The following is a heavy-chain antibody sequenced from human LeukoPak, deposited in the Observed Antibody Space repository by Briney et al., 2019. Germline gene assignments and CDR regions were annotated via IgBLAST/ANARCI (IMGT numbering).Heavy chain of an antibody. Sequence: ASVKVSCKASGYTFTTYGLSWVRQAPGQGLEWMGWISTSSGKTNYAEDLQGRVTMTRDTSTSTAYMALRSLTSADAAMYYCARDKDWDLDYWGQGTLVTVSS. D-gene: IGHD3-9*01. CDR2: ISTSSGKT. CDR1: GYTFTTYG. CDR3: ARDKDWDLDY. J-gene: IGHJ4*02. V-gene: IGHV1-18*01.